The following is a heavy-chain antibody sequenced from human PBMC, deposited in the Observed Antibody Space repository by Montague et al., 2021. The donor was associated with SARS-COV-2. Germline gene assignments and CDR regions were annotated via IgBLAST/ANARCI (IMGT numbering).Heavy chain of an antibody. CDR3: ATELELSAFDI. CDR2: ISYDGGNT. V-gene: IGHV3-30*04. D-gene: IGHD1-7*01. J-gene: IGHJ3*02. Sequence: SLRLSCAASGFTFSSYAMHWVRQAPGKGLGWVAVISYDGGNTYYVDSVKGRFTISRDNSKNTLYLQMNSLRAEDTAGYYCATELELSAFDIWGQGTMVTVSS. CDR1: GFTFSSYA.